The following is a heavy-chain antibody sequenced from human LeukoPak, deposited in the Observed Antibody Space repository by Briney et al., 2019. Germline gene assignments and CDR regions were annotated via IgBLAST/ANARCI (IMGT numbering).Heavy chain of an antibody. CDR3: ARGYSSSVDY. D-gene: IGHD6-13*01. Sequence: PGGSLRLSCAASGXTFSSYSLNWVRQAPGKGLELVSSISSSSSYIYYADSVKGRFTISRDNAKNTLFLQMNSLRAEDTAVYYCARGYSSSVDYWGQGTLVTVSS. J-gene: IGHJ4*02. CDR2: ISSSSSYI. V-gene: IGHV3-21*01. CDR1: GXTFSSYS.